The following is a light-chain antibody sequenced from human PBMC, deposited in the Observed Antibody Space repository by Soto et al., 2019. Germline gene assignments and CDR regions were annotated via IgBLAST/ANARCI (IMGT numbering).Light chain of an antibody. CDR2: EVG. V-gene: IGLV2-14*01. J-gene: IGLJ2*01. CDR3: SSFATSNTQV. Sequence: QSVLTQPASVSGSPGQSITISCTGTSSDIGGYNYVSWYQQHPDKAPNLMIYEVGNRPSGVSDRFSASKSGNTASLTISGLQAEDEADYYCSSFATSNTQVFGGGTKLTVL. CDR1: SSDIGGYNY.